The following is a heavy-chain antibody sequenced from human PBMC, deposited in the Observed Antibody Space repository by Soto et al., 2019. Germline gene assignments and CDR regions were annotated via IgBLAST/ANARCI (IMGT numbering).Heavy chain of an antibody. J-gene: IGHJ5*02. D-gene: IGHD3-10*01. Sequence: GGSLRLSCAASGFTFSSYAMHWVRQAPGKGLEWVAVISYDGSNKYYADSVKGRFTISRDNSKNTLYLQMNSLRAEDTAVYYCAREVGFYGSGSYYPKVFDPWGQGTLVTVSS. CDR2: ISYDGSNK. CDR1: GFTFSSYA. V-gene: IGHV3-30-3*01. CDR3: AREVGFYGSGSYYPKVFDP.